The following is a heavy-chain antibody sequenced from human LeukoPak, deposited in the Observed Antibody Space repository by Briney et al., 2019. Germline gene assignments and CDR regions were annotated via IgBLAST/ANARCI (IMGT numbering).Heavy chain of an antibody. V-gene: IGHV4-39*01. Sequence: SETLSLTCTVSGDSISSSNYYWGWIRQPPGKGLEWIGSIYYSGSTYYNPSLKSRVTISVDTSKNQFSLKLSSVTAADTAVYYCARLTTVVAATPFDYWGQGTLVTASS. D-gene: IGHD2-15*01. J-gene: IGHJ4*02. CDR1: GDSISSSNYY. CDR3: ARLTTVVAATPFDY. CDR2: IYYSGST.